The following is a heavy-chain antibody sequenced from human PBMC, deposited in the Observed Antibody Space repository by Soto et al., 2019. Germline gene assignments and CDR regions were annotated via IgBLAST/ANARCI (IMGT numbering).Heavy chain of an antibody. CDR3: ARGWLRDPCMY. V-gene: IGHV3-21*01. CDR2: ISASSTYI. D-gene: IGHD5-12*01. J-gene: IGHJ4*02. Sequence: EVQLVESRGGLVKPGGSLRLSCAASGFIFSSYTMNWVRQAPGKGLEWVSSISASSTYIYYADSLKGRFTISRDNAYNSLYLQMNSLRAEDTAVYYCARGWLRDPCMYWGQGTLVTVSS. CDR1: GFIFSSYT.